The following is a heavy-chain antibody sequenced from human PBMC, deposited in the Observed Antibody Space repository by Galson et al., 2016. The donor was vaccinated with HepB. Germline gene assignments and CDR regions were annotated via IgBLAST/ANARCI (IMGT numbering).Heavy chain of an antibody. CDR3: AGWGSTNV. CDR1: GFTFSGYW. D-gene: IGHD3-16*01. Sequence: SLRLSCAASGFTFSGYWMHWVRQTPGKGLEWVANIDPDGIVKTYVDSVMGRFTVSRDNAKNSLYLQMNSLAAEDTALYYCAGWGSTNVWGQGSLVTVSS. V-gene: IGHV3-7*01. CDR2: IDPDGIVK. J-gene: IGHJ4*02.